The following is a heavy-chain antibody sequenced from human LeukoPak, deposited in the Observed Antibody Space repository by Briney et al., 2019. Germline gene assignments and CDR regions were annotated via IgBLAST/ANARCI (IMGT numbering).Heavy chain of an antibody. CDR2: IYTSGST. J-gene: IGHJ4*02. V-gene: IGHV4-4*07. Sequence: SETLSLTCTVSGGSISSYYWSWIRQPAGKGLEGIGRIYTSGSTNYNPSLKSRVTMSVDTSKNQFSLQLSSVTAADTAVYYCARDQGYSYGPYFDYWGQGTLVTVSS. D-gene: IGHD5-18*01. CDR3: ARDQGYSYGPYFDY. CDR1: GGSISSYY.